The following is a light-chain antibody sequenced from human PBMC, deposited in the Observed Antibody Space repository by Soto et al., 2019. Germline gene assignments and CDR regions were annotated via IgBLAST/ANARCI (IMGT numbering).Light chain of an antibody. CDR2: GAS. J-gene: IGKJ2*01. CDR1: QSVSSSF. CDR3: QQYGCSPRYT. Sequence: IVLTQSPGTLSLSPGERATLSCRASQSVSSSFLAWYQQKPGQAPRLLIYGASSRAPGIPDRFSGSGSGTDFTLTISRLEPEDFAVYYCQQYGCSPRYTFGQGTQLEIK. V-gene: IGKV3-20*01.